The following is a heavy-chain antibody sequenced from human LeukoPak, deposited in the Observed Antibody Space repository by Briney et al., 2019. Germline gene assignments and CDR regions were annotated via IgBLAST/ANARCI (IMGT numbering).Heavy chain of an antibody. V-gene: IGHV1-69*05. Sequence: GASVKVSCKASGGTFSSYAISWVRQAPGQGLEWMGGIIPIFGTANYAQKFQGRVTITTDESTSTAYMELSSLRSEDTAVYYCARECSSTSCYRGFDYWGQGTLVTVSS. D-gene: IGHD2-2*01. J-gene: IGHJ4*02. CDR1: GGTFSSYA. CDR3: ARECSSTSCYRGFDY. CDR2: IIPIFGTA.